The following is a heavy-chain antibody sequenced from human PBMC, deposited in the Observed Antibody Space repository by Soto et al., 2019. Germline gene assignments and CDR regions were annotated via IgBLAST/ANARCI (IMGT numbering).Heavy chain of an antibody. CDR2: ISAYNGDT. V-gene: IGHV1-18*01. Sequence: QVQLVQSGAEVKKPGASVKVSCKASGYTFRNFGVSWVRQAPGQGLEWMGWISAYNGDTNYAQKLQGRVTMTTDTSTTTADMELKSLRYDDTAVYYCARGGSASGAGWFDPWGQGTLVTISS. D-gene: IGHD6-13*01. CDR1: GYTFRNFG. CDR3: ARGGSASGAGWFDP. J-gene: IGHJ5*02.